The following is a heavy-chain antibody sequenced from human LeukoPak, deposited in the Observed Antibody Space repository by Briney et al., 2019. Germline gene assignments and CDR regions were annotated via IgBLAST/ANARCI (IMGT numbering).Heavy chain of an antibody. CDR2: INPNSGGT. J-gene: IGHJ5*02. D-gene: IGHD4-17*01. Sequence: SAKVSCKASGSPFTTYYMHWVRRAPGQGLEWMGWINPNSGGTNYAQRFQGRGTMTRDTSISTAYMELSRLRSDDTAVYYCARGASGVYTVTTSWFDPWGQGTLVTVSS. CDR1: GSPFTTYY. CDR3: ARGASGVYTVTTSWFDP. V-gene: IGHV1-2*02.